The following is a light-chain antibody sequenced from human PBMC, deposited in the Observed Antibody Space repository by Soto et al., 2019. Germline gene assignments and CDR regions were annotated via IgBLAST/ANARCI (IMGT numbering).Light chain of an antibody. Sequence: EIVLTQSPGTLSLSPGERATLSCRASQSVGSSYLAWYQQKPGQAPRVLIYGTSSRATGIPARFSGSGSGTDFTLTISSLEPEDFAVYYCQQYSTSPLTFGQGNKVDIK. CDR1: QSVGSSY. CDR2: GTS. V-gene: IGKV3-20*01. J-gene: IGKJ1*01. CDR3: QQYSTSPLT.